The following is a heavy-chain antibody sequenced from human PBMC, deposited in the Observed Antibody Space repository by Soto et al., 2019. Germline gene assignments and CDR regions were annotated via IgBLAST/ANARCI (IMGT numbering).Heavy chain of an antibody. V-gene: IGHV1-46*03. J-gene: IGHJ4*02. Sequence: EASVKVSCKASGYTFTSYYMHWVRQAPGQGLEWMGIINPSGGSTSYAQKFQGRVTMTRDTSTSTVYMELSSLRSEDTAVYYCAKTGGYSSSWHRDPHFDYWGQGTLVTVSS. CDR3: AKTGGYSSSWHRDPHFDY. CDR2: INPSGGST. CDR1: GYTFTSYY. D-gene: IGHD6-13*01.